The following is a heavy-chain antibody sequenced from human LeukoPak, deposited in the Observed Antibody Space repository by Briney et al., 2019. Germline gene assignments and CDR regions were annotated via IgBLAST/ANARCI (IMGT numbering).Heavy chain of an antibody. CDR1: GGTFSSYA. V-gene: IGHV1-69*13. D-gene: IGHD6-6*01. CDR2: IIPIFGTA. Sequence: ASVKVSCKASGGTFSSYAISWVRQAPGQGLEWMGGIIPIFGTANYAQKFQGRVTITADESTSTAYMELSSLRSEDTAVYYCATGASLSSDYYYYGMDVWGQGTTVTVSS. J-gene: IGHJ6*02. CDR3: ATGASLSSDYYYYGMDV.